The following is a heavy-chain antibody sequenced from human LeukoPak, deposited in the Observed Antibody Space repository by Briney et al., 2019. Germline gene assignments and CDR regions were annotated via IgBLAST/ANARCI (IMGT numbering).Heavy chain of an antibody. CDR1: GGSISSSNW. CDR2: IYHSGRT. D-gene: IGHD3-10*01. Sequence: PSGTLSLTCAVSGGSISSSNWWSWVRQPPGKGLEWIGEIYHSGRTNYNPSLKSRVTISVDTSKNQFSLKLSSVTAADTAVYYCARGGYYGSGNDFRFDPWGQGTLVTVSS. J-gene: IGHJ5*02. V-gene: IGHV4-4*02. CDR3: ARGGYYGSGNDFRFDP.